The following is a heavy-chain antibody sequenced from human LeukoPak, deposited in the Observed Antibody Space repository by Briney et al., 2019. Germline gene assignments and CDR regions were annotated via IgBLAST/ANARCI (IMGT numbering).Heavy chain of an antibody. CDR3: AKDRGRRWFGGLLSHSANYGMDV. CDR1: GFTFSSYA. CDR2: ISGSGGST. V-gene: IGHV3-23*01. J-gene: IGHJ6*02. D-gene: IGHD3-10*01. Sequence: PGGSLRLSCAASGFTFSSYAMSWVRQAPGKGLEWVSAISGSGGSTYYADSVKGRFTISRDNSKNTLYLQLNSLRAGDTAVYYCAKDRGRRWFGGLLSHSANYGMDVWGQGTTVTVSS.